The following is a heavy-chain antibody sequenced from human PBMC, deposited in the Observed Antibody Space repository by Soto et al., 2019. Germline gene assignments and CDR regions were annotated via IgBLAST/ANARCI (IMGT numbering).Heavy chain of an antibody. Sequence: PGGSLRLSCAASGFTFDDYAMHWVRQAPGKGLEWVSLISWDGGSTYYADSVKGRFTISRDNSKNSLYLQMNSLRAEDTALYYCAKDLGQNCSSTSCYTWGGLYYYYGMDVWGQGTTVTVSS. D-gene: IGHD2-2*02. V-gene: IGHV3-43D*04. CDR3: AKDLGQNCSSTSCYTWGGLYYYYGMDV. CDR1: GFTFDDYA. J-gene: IGHJ6*02. CDR2: ISWDGGST.